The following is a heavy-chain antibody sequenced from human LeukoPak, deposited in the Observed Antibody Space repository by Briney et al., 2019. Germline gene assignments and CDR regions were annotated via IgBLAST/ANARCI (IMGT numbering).Heavy chain of an antibody. V-gene: IGHV1-18*01. CDR2: ISGYNGNT. D-gene: IGHD5-24*01. CDR1: GYTFTNYG. J-gene: IGHJ4*02. Sequence: ASVKVSCKASGYTFTNYGISWVRQAPGQGLQWMGWISGYNGNTNHAQKFQGRVTMTTDTSTSTAYIELRSLRSDDTAVYYCARDQGQRRDVYNFWWEDWGQGTLVTVSS. CDR3: ARDQGQRRDVYNFWWED.